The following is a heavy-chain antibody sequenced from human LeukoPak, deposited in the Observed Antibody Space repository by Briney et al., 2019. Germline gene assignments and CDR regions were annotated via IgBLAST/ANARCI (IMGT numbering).Heavy chain of an antibody. CDR1: GGSFSGYY. Sequence: PSETLSLTCAVYGGSFSGYYWSWIRQPPGKGLEWIGEINHSGSTNYNPSLKSRVTISVDTSKNQFSLKLSSVTAADTAVYYCARLALWKAVAGQFDYWGQGTLVTVSS. CDR2: INHSGST. D-gene: IGHD6-19*01. J-gene: IGHJ4*02. V-gene: IGHV4-34*01. CDR3: ARLALWKAVAGQFDY.